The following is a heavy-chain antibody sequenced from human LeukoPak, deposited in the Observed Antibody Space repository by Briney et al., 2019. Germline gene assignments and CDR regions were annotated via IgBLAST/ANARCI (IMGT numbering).Heavy chain of an antibody. CDR3: ARRFFKKSYYMDV. D-gene: IGHD3-3*01. CDR1: GFTVSSNY. V-gene: IGHV3-53*01. CDR2: IYSGGST. J-gene: IGHJ6*03. Sequence: GGSLRLSCAASGFTVSSNYMSWVRQAPGKGLEWVSVIYSGGSTYYADSVKGRFTISRDNSKNTLYLQMNSLRAEDTAVYYCARRFFKKSYYMDVWGKGTTVTVS.